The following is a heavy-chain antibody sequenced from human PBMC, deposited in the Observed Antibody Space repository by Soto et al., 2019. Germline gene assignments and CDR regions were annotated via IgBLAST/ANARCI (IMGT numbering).Heavy chain of an antibody. CDR2: IYYSGST. Sequence: SETLSLTCTVSGGSISSAGNYWSWIRQHPGKGLEWIGNIYYSGSTYYNPSLKSRLTISVDTSKNQFSLKLSSVTAADTAVYYCASDHQWSDPYYGMDVWGQGTTVT. J-gene: IGHJ6*02. V-gene: IGHV4-31*03. CDR3: ASDHQWSDPYYGMDV. D-gene: IGHD2-15*01. CDR1: GGSISSAGNY.